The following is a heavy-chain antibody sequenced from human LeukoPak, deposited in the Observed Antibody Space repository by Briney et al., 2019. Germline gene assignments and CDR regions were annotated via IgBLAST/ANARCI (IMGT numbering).Heavy chain of an antibody. V-gene: IGHV3-9*01. CDR2: ISWNSGSI. CDR1: GFTFDDYA. Sequence: GGSLRLSCAASGFTFDDYAMHWVRQAPGKGLEWVSGISWNSGSIGYADSVKGRFTISRDNAKNSLYLQMNSLRAEDTAVYYCARAFLWPGICYFDYWGQGTLVTVSS. D-gene: IGHD1-26*01. CDR3: ARAFLWPGICYFDY. J-gene: IGHJ4*02.